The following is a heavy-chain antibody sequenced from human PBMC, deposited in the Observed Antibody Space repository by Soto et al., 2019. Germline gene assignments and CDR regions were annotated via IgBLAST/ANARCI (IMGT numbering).Heavy chain of an antibody. Sequence: PSETLSLTCAVYGGSFSGYYWSWIRQPPGKGLEWIGEINHSGSTNYNPSLKSRVTISVDTSKNQFSLKLSSVTAADTAVYYCARGINVGCSGGSCYRVGYYGMDVWGQGTTVTVSS. CDR2: INHSGST. V-gene: IGHV4-34*01. J-gene: IGHJ6*02. CDR1: GGSFSGYY. CDR3: ARGINVGCSGGSCYRVGYYGMDV. D-gene: IGHD2-15*01.